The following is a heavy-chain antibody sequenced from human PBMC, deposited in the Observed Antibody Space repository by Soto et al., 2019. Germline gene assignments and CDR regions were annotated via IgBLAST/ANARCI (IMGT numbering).Heavy chain of an antibody. J-gene: IGHJ5*02. Sequence: QLQLQESGPGLVKPSETLSLTCTVSGGSISSSSYYWGWIRQPPGKGLEWIGSIYYSGSTYYNPSLKSRVTISVDTSKNQFSRKRSSVTAADTAVYYCARASRAGYSSGWYIPGDNWFDPWGQGTLVTVSS. CDR2: IYYSGST. CDR3: ARASRAGYSSGWYIPGDNWFDP. D-gene: IGHD6-19*01. CDR1: GGSISSSSYY. V-gene: IGHV4-39*01.